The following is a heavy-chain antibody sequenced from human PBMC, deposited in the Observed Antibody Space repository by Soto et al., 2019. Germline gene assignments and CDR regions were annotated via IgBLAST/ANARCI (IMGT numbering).Heavy chain of an antibody. CDR2: INRDATTT. J-gene: IGHJ4*02. Sequence: EVQLVESGGGLVQPGGSLRLSCAASGFTFSTSWMHWVRQAAGKGLVWVSRINRDATTTNYADSVKGRFTNSRDNAKNTLDLQMDSRQAEHTAVYYCARGPPGWFGYDYWGQGTLVTVSS. V-gene: IGHV3-74*01. CDR1: GFTFSTSW. D-gene: IGHD3-10*01. CDR3: ARGPPGWFGYDY.